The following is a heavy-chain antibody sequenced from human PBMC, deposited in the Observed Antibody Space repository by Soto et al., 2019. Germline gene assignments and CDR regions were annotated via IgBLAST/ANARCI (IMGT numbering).Heavy chain of an antibody. CDR2: ISAYNGNT. CDR1: GYTFTSYG. CDR3: VRNFYDCSSTSCYAGAGGYYYYGMDV. J-gene: IGHJ6*02. Sequence: ASVKVSCKASGYTFTSYGISWVRQAPGQGLEWMGWISAYNGNTNYAQKLQGRVTMTTDTSTSTAYMELRSLRSDDTAVYYCVRNFYDCSSTSCYAGAGGYYYYGMDVWGQGTTVTVSS. D-gene: IGHD2-2*01. V-gene: IGHV1-18*01.